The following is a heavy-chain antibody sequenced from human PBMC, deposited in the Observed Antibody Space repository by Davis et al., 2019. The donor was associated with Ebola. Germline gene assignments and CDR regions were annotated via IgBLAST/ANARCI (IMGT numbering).Heavy chain of an antibody. Sequence: SVKVSFKASRYTFTSYDINWVRPATGQGLDWMGWMNPNSGNTGYAQKFQGRVTMTRNTSISTAYMELSSLRSEETAVYYCARGLIAARPRWFDPWGQGTLVTVSS. J-gene: IGHJ5*02. CDR2: MNPNSGNT. CDR1: RYTFTSYD. V-gene: IGHV1-8*01. D-gene: IGHD6-6*01. CDR3: ARGLIAARPRWFDP.